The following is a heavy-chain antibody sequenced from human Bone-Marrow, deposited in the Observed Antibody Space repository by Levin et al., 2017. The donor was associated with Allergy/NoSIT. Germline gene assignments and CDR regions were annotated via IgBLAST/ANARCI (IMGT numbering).Heavy chain of an antibody. CDR2: VNNGGNA. Sequence: PGGSLRLSCVGSGFTFSRYAMSWVRQAPGRGLEWVASVNNGGNAYYGDSVKGRFTVSRDNSRNTLDLQMNSLRDDDTAIYYCAKRVYDTTGYSDVWGQGTLVTVSS. J-gene: IGHJ4*03. V-gene: IGHV3-23*01. CDR3: AKRVYDTTGYSDV. D-gene: IGHD1-1*01. CDR1: GFTFSRYA.